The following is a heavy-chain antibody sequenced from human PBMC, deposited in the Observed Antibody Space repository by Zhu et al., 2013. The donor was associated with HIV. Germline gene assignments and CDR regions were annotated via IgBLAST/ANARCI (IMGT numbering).Heavy chain of an antibody. J-gene: IGHJ4*02. CDR2: IVVGSGNT. CDR3: AAESRVYYYGSI. CDR1: GFTFTSSA. V-gene: IGHV1-58*01. D-gene: IGHD3-10*01. Sequence: QLVQSGAEVKKPGASVKVSCKASGFTFTSSAVQWVRQARGQRLEWIGWIVVGSGNTNYAQKFQERVTITRDMSTSTAYMELSSLRSEDTAVYYCAAESRVYYYGSIWGQGTLVTVSS.